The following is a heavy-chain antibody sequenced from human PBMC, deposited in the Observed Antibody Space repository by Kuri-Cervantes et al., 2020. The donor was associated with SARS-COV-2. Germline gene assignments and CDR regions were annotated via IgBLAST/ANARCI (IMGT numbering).Heavy chain of an antibody. CDR3: ARRYNWNDGDYFDY. D-gene: IGHD1-20*01. Sequence: SETLSLTCAVYGGSFSGYYWSWIRQPPGKGLEWIGEINHSGSTNYNPSLKSRVTISVDTSKNQFSLKLSSVTAADTAVYYCARRYNWNDGDYFDYWGQGTLVTVSS. J-gene: IGHJ4*02. V-gene: IGHV4-34*01. CDR2: INHSGST. CDR1: GGSFSGYY.